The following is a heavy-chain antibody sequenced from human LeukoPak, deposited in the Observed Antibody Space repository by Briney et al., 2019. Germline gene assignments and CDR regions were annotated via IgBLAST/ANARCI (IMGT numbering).Heavy chain of an antibody. Sequence: GGSLRLSCAASGYTFSNYGMNWVRQAPGRWLECLSYISSTGSTIYNADSVKGRFTISRDDAKDSLYLQMNSLRAEDTAVYYCARMGTGGRPFDYWGQGTLVTVSS. CDR1: GYTFSNYG. V-gene: IGHV3-48*03. J-gene: IGHJ4*02. CDR3: ARMGTGGRPFDY. CDR2: ISSTGSTI. D-gene: IGHD2-8*02.